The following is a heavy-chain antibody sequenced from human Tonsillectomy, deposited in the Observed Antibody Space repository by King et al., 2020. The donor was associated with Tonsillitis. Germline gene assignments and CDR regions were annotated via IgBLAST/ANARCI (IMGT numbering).Heavy chain of an antibody. Sequence: QLVQSGAEVKKPGASVKVSCKASGYTFTSYYVHWVRQAPGQGLEWMGLINPSGGSTSYAQKFQGSGIMTRETSTSTVYMELGSLRSEDTAVYYCARTYYYDRSGYYFGYWGQGTLVTVSS. D-gene: IGHD3-22*01. CDR2: INPSGGST. CDR3: ARTYYYDRSGYYFGY. J-gene: IGHJ4*02. V-gene: IGHV1-46*01. CDR1: GYTFTSYY.